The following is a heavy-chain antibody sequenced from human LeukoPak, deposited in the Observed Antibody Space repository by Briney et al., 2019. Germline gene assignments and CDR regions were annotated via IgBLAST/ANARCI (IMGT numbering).Heavy chain of an antibody. J-gene: IGHJ1*01. CDR1: GGSISSYY. Sequence: PSETLSLTCSVSGGSISSYYWSWIRQPPGKGLEWIGYIYYSGSTNYNPSLKSRVTISVDTSKNQFSLKLSSVTAADTAVYYCVLGPRGYFQHWGQGTLVTVSS. V-gene: IGHV4-59*01. CDR2: IYYSGST. CDR3: VLGPRGYFQH.